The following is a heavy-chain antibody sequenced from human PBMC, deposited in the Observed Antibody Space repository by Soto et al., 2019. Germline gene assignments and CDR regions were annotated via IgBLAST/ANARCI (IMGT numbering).Heavy chain of an antibody. V-gene: IGHV1-69*01. CDR3: AKVRYRSPMGYYYGMDV. Sequence: QAQLEQSGGEVQKPGSSVKVSCKASRVAFSKFIVTWVRQSPGLGLEWVGGIIPIFGTANYAQKFQGRVTITADESTSTSYMEVNNLRAEDTAVDYCAKVRYRSPMGYYYGMDVWGQGTTVTVSS. J-gene: IGHJ6*02. CDR1: RVAFSKFI. D-gene: IGHD6-19*01. CDR2: IIPIFGTA.